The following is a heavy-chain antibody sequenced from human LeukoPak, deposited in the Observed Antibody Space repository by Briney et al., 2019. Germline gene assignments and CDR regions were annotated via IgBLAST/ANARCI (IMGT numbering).Heavy chain of an antibody. Sequence: PGGSLRLSCAVSGFTFDDYTMHWVRQAPGKGLEWVSLISWDGGSTYYADSVKGRFTISRDNSKNSLYLQMNSLRTEDTALYYCAKDITSDLGYGMDVWGQGTTVTVSS. V-gene: IGHV3-43*01. CDR3: AKDITSDLGYGMDV. CDR2: ISWDGGST. J-gene: IGHJ6*02. CDR1: GFTFDDYT. D-gene: IGHD3-16*01.